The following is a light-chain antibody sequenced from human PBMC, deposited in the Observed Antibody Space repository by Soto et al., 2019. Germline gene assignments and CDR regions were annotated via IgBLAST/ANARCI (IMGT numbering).Light chain of an antibody. CDR2: GES. CDR3: QQGNT. CDR1: QSVSSSY. Sequence: ILLTQSPGTLSLSPGERATLSCRASQSVSSSYLAWYQQKPGKAPRLLIYGESSRATGIPDRFSGSGSGTDFTLTISRLEPEDFAVYYCQQGNTFGQGTRLDIK. J-gene: IGKJ5*01. V-gene: IGKV3-20*01.